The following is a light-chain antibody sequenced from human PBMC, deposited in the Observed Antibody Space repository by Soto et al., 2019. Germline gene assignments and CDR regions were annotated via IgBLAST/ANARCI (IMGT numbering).Light chain of an antibody. V-gene: IGKV3-15*01. CDR3: QQYNNWPRT. J-gene: IGKJ1*01. CDR2: GAS. Sequence: EMVMSQSPATLSVSPGERATLSCRASQSVSSNLAWYQQKPGQAPRLLIYGASTRATGIPARFRGSGSGTEFTLTISSRQSEDVAVYYCQQYNNWPRTFGQGTKVEIK. CDR1: QSVSSN.